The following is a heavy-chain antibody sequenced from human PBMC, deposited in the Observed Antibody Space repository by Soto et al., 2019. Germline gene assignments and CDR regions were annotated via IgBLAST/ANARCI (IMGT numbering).Heavy chain of an antibody. V-gene: IGHV1-58*02. Sequence: SVKVSCKASGFTLTSSAMQWVRQARGQRLEWIGWIVVGSGNTNYAQKFQERVTITRDMSTSTAYMELSSLRSEDTAVYYCAAGPNFPGFDYWGQGTLVTVSS. D-gene: IGHD2-8*01. CDR1: GFTLTSSA. CDR3: AAGPNFPGFDY. J-gene: IGHJ4*02. CDR2: IVVGSGNT.